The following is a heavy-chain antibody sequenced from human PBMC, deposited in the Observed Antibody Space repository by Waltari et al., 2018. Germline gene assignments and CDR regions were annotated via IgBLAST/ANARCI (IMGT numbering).Heavy chain of an antibody. Sequence: EVQVVESGGGLVKPGGSLRLSCTASGFTFSSYSMYWVRQAPGKGLGGVSSISGTSNYIYYSDSVRGRFTISRDNPKNSLYLQMNSLRAEDTAVYYCARGSATTVTTRGPTDYWGRGTLVTVSS. J-gene: IGHJ4*02. V-gene: IGHV3-21*01. CDR1: GFTFSSYS. CDR2: ISGTSNYI. D-gene: IGHD4-17*01. CDR3: ARGSATTVTTRGPTDY.